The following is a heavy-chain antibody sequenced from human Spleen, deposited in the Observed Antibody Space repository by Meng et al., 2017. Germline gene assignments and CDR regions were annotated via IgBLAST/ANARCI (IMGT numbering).Heavy chain of an antibody. D-gene: IGHD3-3*01. CDR3: AKVIFYDFTSYYYYGMDV. V-gene: IGHV3-30*04. CDR2: ISYDGSDK. Sequence: GESLKISCAASGFTFSTYTMHWVRQAPGKGLEWVAFISYDGSDKYFADSVKGRVTISRENSKDTLYLQMNSLRAEDTAVYYCAKVIFYDFTSYYYYGMDVWGLGTTVTVSS. J-gene: IGHJ6*02. CDR1: GFTFSTYT.